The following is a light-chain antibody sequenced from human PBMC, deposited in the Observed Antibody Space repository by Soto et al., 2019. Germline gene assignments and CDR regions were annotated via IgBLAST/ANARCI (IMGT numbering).Light chain of an antibody. J-gene: IGKJ1*01. CDR1: QSVSSTY. CDR2: GAS. V-gene: IGKV3-20*01. Sequence: EIVLTQSPGTLSLSPGERAALSCRASQSVSSTYLAWYQQKPGQAPRLLIYGASSRATGIPDGFSGSGSGTDFTLTISRLEPEDFAVYYCQEYGYSRTFGQGTKVEIK. CDR3: QEYGYSRT.